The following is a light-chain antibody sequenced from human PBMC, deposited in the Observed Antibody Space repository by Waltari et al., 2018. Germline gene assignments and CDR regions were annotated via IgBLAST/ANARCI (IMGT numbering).Light chain of an antibody. CDR1: HTLVSL. V-gene: IGKV3-11*01. CDR2: DAS. CDR3: QQRKRPPYT. Sequence: IVLKQSPATLSLSPGERVTLPCTTSHTLVSLLSWYQQKPGQAPRLLIHDASHRASDIPPRFSGTGSGTEVSLTISSLEPEDFAVYYCQQRKRPPYTFGLGTKLE. J-gene: IGKJ2*01.